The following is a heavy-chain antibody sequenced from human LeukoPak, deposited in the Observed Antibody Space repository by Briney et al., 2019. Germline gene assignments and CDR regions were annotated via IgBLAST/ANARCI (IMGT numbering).Heavy chain of an antibody. V-gene: IGHV1-69*04. D-gene: IGHD3-22*01. CDR2: IIPILGIA. Sequence: GASVKVSCKASGGTFSSYAISWVRQAPGQGLEWMGRIIPILGIANYEQKFQGRVTITADKSTSTAYMELSSMRSEDTDVYYCARVYYYDSSGYYGFAFDYYGMDVWGQGTTVTVSS. CDR3: ARVYYYDSSGYYGFAFDYYGMDV. J-gene: IGHJ6*02. CDR1: GGTFSSYA.